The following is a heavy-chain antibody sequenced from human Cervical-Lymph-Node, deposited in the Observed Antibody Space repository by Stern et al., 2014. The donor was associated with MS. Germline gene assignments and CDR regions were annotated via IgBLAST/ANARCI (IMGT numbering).Heavy chain of an antibody. D-gene: IGHD3-10*01. V-gene: IGHV3-30*18. Sequence: VQLVESGGGVVQPGRSLRLTCTVSGFTFSSYGMPWVRQAPGTGLEGVSVISYDGSDTYYAESVKGRFTISRDNSKNTLYLEMRSLRPEDTAVYYCVKRGITEVRGVRLGDYWGPGTLVIVSS. J-gene: IGHJ4*02. CDR3: VKRGITEVRGVRLGDY. CDR2: ISYDGSDT. CDR1: GFTFSSYG.